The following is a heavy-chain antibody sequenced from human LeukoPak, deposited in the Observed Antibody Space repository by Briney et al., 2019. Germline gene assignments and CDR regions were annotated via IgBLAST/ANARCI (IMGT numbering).Heavy chain of an antibody. CDR3: ARAPGYYDFWSGYDGEYFDY. CDR2: INWNGGST. D-gene: IGHD3-3*01. J-gene: IGHJ4*02. V-gene: IGHV3-20*04. Sequence: PGGSLRLSCAASGFTFDDYGMSWVRQAPGKGLEWVSGINWNGGSTGYADSVKGRFTISRDNAKNSLYLQMNSLRVEDTALYYCARAPGYYDFWSGYDGEYFDYWGQGTLVTVSS. CDR1: GFTFDDYG.